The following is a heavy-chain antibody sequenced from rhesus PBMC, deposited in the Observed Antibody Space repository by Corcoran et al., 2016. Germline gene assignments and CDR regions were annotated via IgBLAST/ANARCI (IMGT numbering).Heavy chain of an antibody. Sequence: QVQLQESGPGLVKPSETLSLTCAVSGASIRSYWWSWIRQPPGKGLEGIGENNGNSGNSDDQPPLKSRVTITKDAPKNQIALKLSSVTAADTAIYDCARSGDGSGVVYWGQGVLVTVSS. J-gene: IGHJ4*01. CDR2: NNGNSGNS. CDR3: ARSGDGSGVVY. D-gene: IGHD1-44*02. V-gene: IGHV4-80*01. CDR1: GASIRSYW.